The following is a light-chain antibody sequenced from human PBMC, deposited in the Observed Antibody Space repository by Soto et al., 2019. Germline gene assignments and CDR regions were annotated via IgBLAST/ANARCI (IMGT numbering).Light chain of an antibody. V-gene: IGKV3-15*01. CDR2: GAS. CDR1: QNVNSN. Sequence: EIVMTQSPATLSVSPGERATLSCRASQNVNSNLAWYQQKPGQAPRLLIYGASTRATGIAARFSGSGSGTEFTLTISSLQSEDFAVYYCQQYNNWPRTFGQGTKVDIK. J-gene: IGKJ1*01. CDR3: QQYNNWPRT.